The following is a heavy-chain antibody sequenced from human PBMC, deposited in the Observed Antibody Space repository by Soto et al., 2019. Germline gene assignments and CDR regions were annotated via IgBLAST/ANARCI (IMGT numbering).Heavy chain of an antibody. CDR3: AGSPTYQDSSGWSFDY. D-gene: IGHD6-19*01. CDR2: IYSGGST. J-gene: IGHJ4*02. Sequence: EVQLVESGGGLIQPGGSLRLSCEAYGFTVSSNYMSWVRQAPGKGLEWVSVIYSGGSTYYADSVKGRFTISRDNYKNTLYLQMNSLTAEDTAVYYCAGSPTYQDSSGWSFDYWGQGTLVTVSS. CDR1: GFTVSSNY. V-gene: IGHV3-53*01.